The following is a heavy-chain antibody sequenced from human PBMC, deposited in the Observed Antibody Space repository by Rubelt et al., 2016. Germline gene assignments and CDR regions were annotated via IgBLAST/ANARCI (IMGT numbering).Heavy chain of an antibody. D-gene: IGHD6-6*01. CDR1: EGTFSSYA. V-gene: IGHV1-69*04. Sequence: QVQLVQSGAEVKKPESSVKVSCKASEGTFSSYAISGVRQAPGQGLEWMGRIIPTLGIANYAQKFQGRVTITADKSTSTAYMELSSLRSEDTAVYYCASSLPNLFGIAARDYYYYYGMDVWGQGTTVTVSS. CDR3: ASSLPNLFGIAARDYYYYYGMDV. CDR2: IIPTLGIA. J-gene: IGHJ6*02.